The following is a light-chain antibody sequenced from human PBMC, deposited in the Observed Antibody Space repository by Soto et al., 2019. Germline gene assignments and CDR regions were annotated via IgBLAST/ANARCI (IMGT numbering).Light chain of an antibody. V-gene: IGKV3-20*01. CDR2: GAS. J-gene: IGKJ1*01. Sequence: EIVLTQSPGTLSLSPGERATLSCRASQSVSSSYLAWYQQKPGQAPRLLIYGASSRATGIPDRFSSSGSGTDFTLTIHRLEPEDFAVYYCQQYGSSPWTFGQGTKVEIK. CDR3: QQYGSSPWT. CDR1: QSVSSSY.